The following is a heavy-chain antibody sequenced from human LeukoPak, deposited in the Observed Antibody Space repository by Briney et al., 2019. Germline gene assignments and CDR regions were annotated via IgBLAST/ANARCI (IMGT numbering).Heavy chain of an antibody. J-gene: IGHJ4*02. D-gene: IGHD5-18*01. CDR1: GFTFSSYA. CDR2: ISYDGSNK. CDR3: ARERTLSGYSYGYVRIY. Sequence: GGSLRLSCAASGFTFSSYAMHWVRQAPGKGLEWVAVISYDGSNKYYADSVKGRFTISRDNSKNTLYLQMNSLRAEDTAVYDCARERTLSGYSYGYVRIYWGQGTLVTVSS. V-gene: IGHV3-30-3*01.